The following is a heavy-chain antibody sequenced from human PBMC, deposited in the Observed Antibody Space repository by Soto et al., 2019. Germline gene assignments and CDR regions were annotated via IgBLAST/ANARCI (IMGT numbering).Heavy chain of an antibody. CDR3: AKDGYDYGDYVDYYYYMDV. CDR1: GFTFSSYA. J-gene: IGHJ6*03. D-gene: IGHD4-17*01. Sequence: EVQLLESGGGLVQPGGSLRLSCAASGFTFSSYAMSWVRQAPGKGLEWVSAISGSGGSTYYADSVKGRFTISRDNSKNTLYLQMNSLGAEDTAVYYCAKDGYDYGDYVDYYYYMDVWGKGTTVTVSS. V-gene: IGHV3-23*01. CDR2: ISGSGGST.